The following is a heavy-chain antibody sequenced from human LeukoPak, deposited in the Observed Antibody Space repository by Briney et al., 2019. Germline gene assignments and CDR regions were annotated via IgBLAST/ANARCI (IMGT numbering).Heavy chain of an antibody. V-gene: IGHV3-74*01. CDR1: GFTFSSYW. CDR3: ARELVPAYYYGMDV. J-gene: IGHJ6*04. Sequence: GGSLRLSCAASGFTFSSYWMHWVRQAPGKGLVRVSRINSDGSSTSYADSVKGRFTISRDNAKNTLYLQMNSLRAEDTAVYYCARELVPAYYYGMDVWGKGTTVTVSS. CDR2: INSDGSST.